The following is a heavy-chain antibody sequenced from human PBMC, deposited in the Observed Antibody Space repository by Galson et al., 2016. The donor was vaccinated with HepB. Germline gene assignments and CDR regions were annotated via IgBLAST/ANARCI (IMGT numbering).Heavy chain of an antibody. Sequence: SLRLSCAASGFTFSSYNMHWVRQAPGKGLEWVAIISFDENNKYYADSVKDRFTISRDNSRYTLYLQMDSLRPEDTALYYCARELSAVADYWGQGTLVTVSS. V-gene: IGHV3-30-3*01. J-gene: IGHJ4*02. CDR2: ISFDENNK. D-gene: IGHD6-19*01. CDR3: ARELSAVADY. CDR1: GFTFSSYN.